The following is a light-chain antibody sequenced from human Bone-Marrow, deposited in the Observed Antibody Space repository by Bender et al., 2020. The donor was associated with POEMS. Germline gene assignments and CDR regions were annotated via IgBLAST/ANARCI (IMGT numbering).Light chain of an antibody. CDR1: SRDVGGYEY. J-gene: IGLJ2*01. Sequence: QSALTQPASVSGSPGQSITISCTGTSRDVGGYEYVSWYQHHPGKAPKLMIYDATIRPSGVSDRFSGSKSGNTASLTISGLQAEDEGDYYCCSYAGRYTSVFGGGTKLTVL. V-gene: IGLV2-14*03. CDR3: CSYAGRYTSV. CDR2: DAT.